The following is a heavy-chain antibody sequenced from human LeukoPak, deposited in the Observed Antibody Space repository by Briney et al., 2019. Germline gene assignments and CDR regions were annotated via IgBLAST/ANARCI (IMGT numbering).Heavy chain of an antibody. CDR1: GFTFSSHS. CDR3: ARLGDYYDSSSYLPY. Sequence: PGGSLRLSCAASGFTFSSHSMNWVRQAPGKGLEWVSYISSSSSTIYYADSVKGRFTISRDNAKNSLYLQMNSLRAEDTAVYYCARLGDYYDSSSYLPYWGQGTLVTVSS. D-gene: IGHD3-22*01. CDR2: ISSSSSTI. V-gene: IGHV3-48*01. J-gene: IGHJ4*02.